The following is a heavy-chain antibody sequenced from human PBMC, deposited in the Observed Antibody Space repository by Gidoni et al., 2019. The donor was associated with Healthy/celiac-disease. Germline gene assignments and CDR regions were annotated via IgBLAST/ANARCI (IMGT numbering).Heavy chain of an antibody. CDR1: GFTFRTDW. CDR3: TTDRWEGDIVVVPADNNFDY. CDR2: IKSKTEGGTT. Sequence: ELQLVESGGGLVKHGGSLRLSCAASGFTFRTDWMNWVRQAPGEGLEWVGRIKSKTEGGTTDYAAPGKGRFTISRDDSKNTLYLQMNSLKTEDTAVYYCTTDRWEGDIVVVPADNNFDYWGQGTLVTVSS. V-gene: IGHV3-15*07. D-gene: IGHD2-2*01. J-gene: IGHJ4*02.